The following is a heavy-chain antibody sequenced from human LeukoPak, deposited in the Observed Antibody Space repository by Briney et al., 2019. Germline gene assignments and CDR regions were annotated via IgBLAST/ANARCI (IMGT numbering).Heavy chain of an antibody. J-gene: IGHJ6*03. D-gene: IGHD1-26*01. CDR3: ARDRGGSYAGYYYYMDV. CDR2: INNDGSIT. Sequence: PGGSLRLSCAASGFTFSSYWMHWVRQDPGKGLVWVSHINNDGSITNYADSVKGRFTISRDNAKNTLYLQMNGLRSEDTAVYYCARDRGGSYAGYYYYMDVWGKGTTVTVSS. V-gene: IGHV3-74*01. CDR1: GFTFSSYW.